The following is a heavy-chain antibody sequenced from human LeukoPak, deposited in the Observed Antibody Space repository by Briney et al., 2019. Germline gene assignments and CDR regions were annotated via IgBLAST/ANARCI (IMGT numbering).Heavy chain of an antibody. V-gene: IGHV1-18*04. Sequence: ASVKVSFKASGYTFTSYGISWVRQAPGQGVEWMGWISAYNGNTKYAQKLQGRVTMTTDTSTSTAYMELRRQRSDDTAVYYCARVRRYCSGGSCPYSFDYWGQGTLVTVSS. CDR1: GYTFTSYG. CDR2: ISAYNGNT. CDR3: ARVRRYCSGGSCPYSFDY. D-gene: IGHD2-15*01. J-gene: IGHJ4*02.